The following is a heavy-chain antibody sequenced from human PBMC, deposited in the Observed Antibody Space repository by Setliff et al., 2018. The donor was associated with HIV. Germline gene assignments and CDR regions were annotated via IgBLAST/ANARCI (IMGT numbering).Heavy chain of an antibody. CDR2: ISPYNGHT. CDR1: GYTFKTYG. D-gene: IGHD6-19*01. Sequence: ASVKVSCKASGYTFKTYGISWVRQAPGHGLEWMGWISPYNGHTNYAQNFQGRVTMTIDTSTSRAYMELKSLTSDDTAAYFCARLGSGWSDSYYYAMDVWGQGTKVTVSS. V-gene: IGHV1-18*01. J-gene: IGHJ6*02. CDR3: ARLGSGWSDSYYYAMDV.